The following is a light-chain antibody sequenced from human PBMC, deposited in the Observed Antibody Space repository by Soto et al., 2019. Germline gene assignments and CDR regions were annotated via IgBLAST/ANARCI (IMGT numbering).Light chain of an antibody. V-gene: IGKV1-5*03. CDR1: QTISSW. Sequence: VADNDNITSRASQTISSWLAWYQQKPGKAPKLLIYKASTLKSGVPSRFSGSGSGTEFTLAMRCLQSDDFATQNYQRSNSYAEAFAQGTTGDIK. CDR2: KAS. CDR3: QRSNSYAEA. J-gene: IGKJ1*01.